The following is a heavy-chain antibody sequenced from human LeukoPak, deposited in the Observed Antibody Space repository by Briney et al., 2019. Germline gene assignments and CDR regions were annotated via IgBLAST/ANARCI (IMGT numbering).Heavy chain of an antibody. D-gene: IGHD2-15*01. Sequence: TGGSLRLSCAASGFTFSSYGMHWVRQAPGKGLEWVAVIEYDGSNKYYADSVKGRFTISRDNSKNTLYLQMNSLRAEDTAVYYCARASRDIVVYYGMDVWGKGTTVTVSS. J-gene: IGHJ6*04. CDR1: GFTFSSYG. V-gene: IGHV3-33*01. CDR3: ARASRDIVVYYGMDV. CDR2: IEYDGSNK.